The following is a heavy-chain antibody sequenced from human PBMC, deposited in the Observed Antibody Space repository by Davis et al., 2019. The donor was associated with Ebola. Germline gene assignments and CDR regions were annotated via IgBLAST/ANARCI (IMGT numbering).Heavy chain of an antibody. Sequence: GESLKISCETSGFISRNYVVSWVRQAPGKGLEWVSTFGTGGDTYYADSVKGRFAISRDNSRGTLYLQMNSLRVEDSAIYYCVKDSSNIWFDIWGQGTLVTVSS. CDR1: GFISRNYV. CDR2: FGTGGDT. V-gene: IGHV3-23*01. CDR3: VKDSSNIWFDI. J-gene: IGHJ3*02. D-gene: IGHD2/OR15-2a*01.